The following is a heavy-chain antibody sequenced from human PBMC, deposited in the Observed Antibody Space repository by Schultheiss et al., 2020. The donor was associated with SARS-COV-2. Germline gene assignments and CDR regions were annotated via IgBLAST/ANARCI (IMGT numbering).Heavy chain of an antibody. CDR3: APSHGSGPTNWFDP. V-gene: IGHV1-2*02. CDR1: GYTFTGYY. CDR2: INPNSGGT. Sequence: ASVKVSCKASGYTFTGYYMHWVRQAPGQGLEWMGWINPNSGGTNYAQKFQGRVTITADKSTSTAYMELSSLRSEDTAVYYCAPSHGSGPTNWFDPWGQGTLVTVSS. J-gene: IGHJ5*02. D-gene: IGHD3-3*01.